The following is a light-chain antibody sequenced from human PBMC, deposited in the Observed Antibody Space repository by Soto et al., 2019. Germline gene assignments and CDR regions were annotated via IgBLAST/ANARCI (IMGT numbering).Light chain of an antibody. Sequence: EIVLTQSPGTLSLSPGERATLSCRASQSVSSSYLAWYQQKPGQAPRLLIYGASSRATGIPDRFSGSGSGTDFTLTISRLEPEDFAVYYCQQHGSSPGMYTFGQGTKLEIK. CDR1: QSVSSSY. V-gene: IGKV3-20*01. CDR3: QQHGSSPGMYT. J-gene: IGKJ2*01. CDR2: GAS.